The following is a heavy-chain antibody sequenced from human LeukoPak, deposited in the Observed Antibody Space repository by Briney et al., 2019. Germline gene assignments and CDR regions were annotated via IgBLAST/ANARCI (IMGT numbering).Heavy chain of an antibody. V-gene: IGHV3-30-3*01. CDR3: ARLYGGNYGPY. CDR2: ISSDGSNK. J-gene: IGHJ4*02. CDR1: GFTFSSYA. D-gene: IGHD4-23*01. Sequence: QPGRSLRLSCAASGFTFSSYAMHWVRQAPGKGLEWLAVISSDGSNKYYADSVEGRFTISRDNSKNTLYMQMNSLRAEDTAVYYCARLYGGNYGPYWGQGTLVTVSS.